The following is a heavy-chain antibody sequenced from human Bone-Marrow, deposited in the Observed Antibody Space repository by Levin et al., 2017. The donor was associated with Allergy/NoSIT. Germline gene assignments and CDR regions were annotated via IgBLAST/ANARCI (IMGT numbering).Heavy chain of an antibody. CDR1: GDTFTRDW. CDR3: ARQNDNFYGSASYFGSFDN. Sequence: TPGGSLRLSCNVSGDTFTRDWFGWVRQKPGKGLEWMGIIYPEDSEIRYSPSVQGQVTISADKSISTVYLQWSSLKASDTAMYFCARQNDNFYGSASYFGSFDNWGQGTLVTVSS. CDR2: IYPEDSEI. D-gene: IGHD3-10*01. V-gene: IGHV5-51*01. J-gene: IGHJ4*02.